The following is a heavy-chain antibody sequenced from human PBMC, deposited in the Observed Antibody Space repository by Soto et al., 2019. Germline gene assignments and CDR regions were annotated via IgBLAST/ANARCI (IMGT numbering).Heavy chain of an antibody. CDR2: ISGSGGST. D-gene: IGHD6-19*01. V-gene: IGHV3-23*01. Sequence: GGSLRLSCAASGFTFSSYAMSWVRQAPGKGLEWVSAISGSGGSTYYADSVKGRFTISRDNSKNTLYLQMNSLRAEDTAVYYCAKRGGKGQWLEGGYYYYYMDVWGKGTTVTVSS. CDR1: GFTFSSYA. CDR3: AKRGGKGQWLEGGYYYYYMDV. J-gene: IGHJ6*03.